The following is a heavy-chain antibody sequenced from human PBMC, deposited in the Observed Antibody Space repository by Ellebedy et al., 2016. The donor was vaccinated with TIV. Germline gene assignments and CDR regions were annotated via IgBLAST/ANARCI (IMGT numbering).Heavy chain of an antibody. D-gene: IGHD1-14*01. CDR3: AREVMSVTTRGAFDI. CDR2: ISAYNGRT. J-gene: IGHJ3*02. Sequence: ASVKVSCKASGFTFTSYGFSWVRQAPGQGLEWMGWISAYNGRTSFAQMFQARLTMTTDASTSTAYMELRGLRSDDTAVYYCAREVMSVTTRGAFDIWGQGTMVTVSS. V-gene: IGHV1-18*01. CDR1: GFTFTSYG.